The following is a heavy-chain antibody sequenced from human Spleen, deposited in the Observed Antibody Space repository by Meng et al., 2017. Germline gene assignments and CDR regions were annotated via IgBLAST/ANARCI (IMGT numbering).Heavy chain of an antibody. CDR3: TKNDFYCLGY. J-gene: IGHJ4*02. CDR1: GESFSGYY. CDR2: IYHSGST. D-gene: IGHD2-21*01. V-gene: IGHV4-34*01. Sequence: SETLSLTCAVYGESFSGYYWSWIRQPPGKGLEWIGSIYHSGSTNYNPSLKSRITISVDKPKNQFSLTLSSVTAADTAVYYCTKNDFYCLGYWGQGTLVTVSS.